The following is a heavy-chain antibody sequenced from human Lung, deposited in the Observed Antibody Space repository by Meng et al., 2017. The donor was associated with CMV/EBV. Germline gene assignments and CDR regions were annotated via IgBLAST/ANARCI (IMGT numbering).Heavy chain of an antibody. Sequence: GGPFSSYAISWVRQAPGQGLEWMGGIIPFFGAANYEQKFQGRVTITTDEFTTTAYMELSSLRSEDTAVYYCASSYYYDSSGYVYFDYWGQGTLVTVSS. V-gene: IGHV1-69*05. D-gene: IGHD3-22*01. CDR3: ASSYYYDSSGYVYFDY. CDR2: IIPFFGAA. CDR1: GGPFSSYA. J-gene: IGHJ4*02.